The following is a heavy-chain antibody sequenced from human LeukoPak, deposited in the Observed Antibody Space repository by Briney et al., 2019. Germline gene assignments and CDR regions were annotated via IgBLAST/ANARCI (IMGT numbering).Heavy chain of an antibody. Sequence: ASVKVSCKASGYTFTGYYMHWVRQAPGRGLEWMGWINPNSGGTNYAQKFQGRVTMTRDTSISTAYMELSRLRSDDTAVYYCARDSLTMVRGVIISPLDYWGQGTLVTVSS. V-gene: IGHV1-2*02. J-gene: IGHJ4*02. D-gene: IGHD3-10*01. CDR2: INPNSGGT. CDR3: ARDSLTMVRGVIISPLDY. CDR1: GYTFTGYY.